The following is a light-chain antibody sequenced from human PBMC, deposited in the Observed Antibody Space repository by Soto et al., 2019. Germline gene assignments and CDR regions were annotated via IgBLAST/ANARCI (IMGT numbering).Light chain of an antibody. CDR1: NIGSKS. CDR2: YDS. V-gene: IGLV3-21*04. J-gene: IGLJ2*01. Sequence: SYELTQPPSVSVAPGKTASITCGGHNIGSKSVHWYQQKPGQAPVLVIYYDSDRPSGIPERFSGSNSGNTATLTISRVEAGDEADYYCQVWDSSSDLVVFGGGTKLTVL. CDR3: QVWDSSSDLVV.